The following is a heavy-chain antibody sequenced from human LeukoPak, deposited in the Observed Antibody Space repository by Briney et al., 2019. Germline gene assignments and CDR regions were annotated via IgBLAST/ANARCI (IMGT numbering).Heavy chain of an antibody. Sequence: ASVKVSCKASGYTFTGYYMHWVRQAPGQGLEWMGWINPNSCGTNYAQKFQGRVTMTRDTSISTAYMELSRLRSDDTAVYYCARDGVGYYDSSGYYYFQHWGQGTLVTVSS. CDR3: ARDGVGYYDSSGYYYFQH. CDR1: GYTFTGYY. CDR2: INPNSCGT. D-gene: IGHD3-22*01. V-gene: IGHV1-2*02. J-gene: IGHJ1*01.